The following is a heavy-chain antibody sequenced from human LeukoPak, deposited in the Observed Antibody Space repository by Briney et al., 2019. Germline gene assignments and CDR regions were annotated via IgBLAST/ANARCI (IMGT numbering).Heavy chain of an antibody. J-gene: IGHJ4*02. CDR1: GGSISNSSFY. Sequence: PSETLSLTCTVSGGSISNSSFYWGWIRQPPGKVLDWLGNIYYRGSTYYNSSLKSRVSISVDTSKNYFSLKVSSVTAADTAVYYCARLFLRFGEFSFDYWGQGTLVTVSS. CDR2: IYYRGST. CDR3: ARLFLRFGEFSFDY. V-gene: IGHV4-39*02. D-gene: IGHD3-10*01.